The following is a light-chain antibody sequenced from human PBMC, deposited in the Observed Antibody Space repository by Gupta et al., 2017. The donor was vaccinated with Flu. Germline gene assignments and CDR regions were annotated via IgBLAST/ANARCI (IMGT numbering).Light chain of an antibody. CDR2: NVA. CDR1: NSDIGDYDF. CDR3: CSYAGSYTVI. Sequence: QSALTHPRSVSGSPGQSVTISCTGTNSDIGDYDFVSWYQQHPGNAPKLLIYNVAQRPSGVPDRFAGSKSGNTASLTISGLQGEDEADYHCCSYAGSYTVIFGGGTKLTVL. J-gene: IGLJ2*01. V-gene: IGLV2-11*01.